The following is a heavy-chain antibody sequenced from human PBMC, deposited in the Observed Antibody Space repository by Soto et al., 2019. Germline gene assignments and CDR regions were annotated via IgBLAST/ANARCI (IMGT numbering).Heavy chain of an antibody. CDR2: IYYSGST. Sequence: PSETLSLTCTVSGGSISSGDYYWSWIRQPPGKGLEWIGYIYYSGSTQYNLSLKSRVTISADTSKNHFSLKLSSVTAADTAVYYCVRTGSPPDFDYWGPGTMVTVSS. CDR3: VRTGSPPDFDY. V-gene: IGHV4-30-4*01. CDR1: GGSISSGDYY. J-gene: IGHJ4*02.